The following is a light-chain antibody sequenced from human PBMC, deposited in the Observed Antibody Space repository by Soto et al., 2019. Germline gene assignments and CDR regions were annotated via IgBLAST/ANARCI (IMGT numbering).Light chain of an antibody. CDR2: GAS. CDR1: ESVSSSF. V-gene: IGKV3-20*01. Sequence: EIVLTQSPGTLSLSPGERATLSCRASESVSSSFLAWYQQKPGLAPRLLIYGASTRATGIPGRFSGGGSGTDFSLTISRLEPEDFAVYFCQQSGSSPFTFGPGTKVDIK. J-gene: IGKJ3*01. CDR3: QQSGSSPFT.